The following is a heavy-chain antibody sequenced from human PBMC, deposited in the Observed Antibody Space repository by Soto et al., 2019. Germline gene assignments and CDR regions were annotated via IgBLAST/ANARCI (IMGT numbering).Heavy chain of an antibody. CDR2: ISYDGSNK. CDR3: VAAAGTRTYYYYGMDV. D-gene: IGHD6-13*01. V-gene: IGHV3-30*03. J-gene: IGHJ6*02. CDR1: GFTFSSYG. Sequence: RLSCAASGFTFSSYGMHWDRQAPGKGLEWVAVISYDGSNKYYADSVKGRFTISRDNSKNTLYLQMNSLRAEDTAVYYCVAAAGTRTYYYYGMDVWGQGTTVTVSS.